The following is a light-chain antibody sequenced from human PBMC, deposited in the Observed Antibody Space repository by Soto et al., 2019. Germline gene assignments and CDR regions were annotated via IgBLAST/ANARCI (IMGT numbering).Light chain of an antibody. Sequence: QSLLAQPASVSGSPVQSITISCNGTSSGIRDYNYISWYQQLPGNSPKLIMYEVSNRPSGLYNRFSGSKYVNTASLTIYGLQDEDEADDYCSSKXPDFLGTGIKVXV. V-gene: IGLV2-14*01. J-gene: IGLJ1*01. CDR1: SSGIRDYNY. CDR2: EVS. CDR3: SSKXPDF.